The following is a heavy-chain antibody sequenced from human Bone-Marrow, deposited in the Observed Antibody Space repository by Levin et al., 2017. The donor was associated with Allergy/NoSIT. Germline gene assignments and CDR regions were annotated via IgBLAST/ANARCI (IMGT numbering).Heavy chain of an antibody. J-gene: IGHJ4*02. CDR3: AKVHWEVTATLDPFDY. V-gene: IGHV3-23*01. Sequence: PGGSLRLSCAASGFTFSNYAMAWVRQAPGGGLEWVSTLSGSGDSIHYADSVKGRFTISRENSKNTLYLQMNSLRAEDTAVYYCAKVHWEVTATLDPFDYWGQGTLVTVSS. CDR2: LSGSGDSI. CDR1: GFTFSNYA. D-gene: IGHD2-21*02.